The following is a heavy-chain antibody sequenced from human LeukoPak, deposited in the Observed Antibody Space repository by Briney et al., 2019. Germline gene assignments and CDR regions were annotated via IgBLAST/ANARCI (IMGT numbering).Heavy chain of an antibody. CDR2: INPSGGST. Sequence: GASVKVSCKASGYTFTTYGISWVRQAPGQGLEWMGIINPSGGSTSYAQKFQGRVTMTRDTSTSTVYMELSSLRSEDTAVYYCARASRRLRTFDYWGQGTLVTVSS. J-gene: IGHJ4*02. D-gene: IGHD4-17*01. CDR3: ARASRRLRTFDY. V-gene: IGHV1-46*01. CDR1: GYTFTTYG.